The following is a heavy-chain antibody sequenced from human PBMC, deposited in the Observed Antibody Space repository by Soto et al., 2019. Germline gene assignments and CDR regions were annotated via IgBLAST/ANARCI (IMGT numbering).Heavy chain of an antibody. J-gene: IGHJ6*02. Sequence: ASVKVSCKASGGTFSSYAISWVRQAPGQGLEWMGGIIPIFGTANYAQKFQGRVTITADESTSTAYMELSSLRSEDTAVYYCARVGGYSFGDYYYYGMDVWGQGTTVTVSS. V-gene: IGHV1-69*13. CDR3: ARVGGYSFGDYYYYGMDV. CDR2: IIPIFGTA. D-gene: IGHD3-22*01. CDR1: GGTFSSYA.